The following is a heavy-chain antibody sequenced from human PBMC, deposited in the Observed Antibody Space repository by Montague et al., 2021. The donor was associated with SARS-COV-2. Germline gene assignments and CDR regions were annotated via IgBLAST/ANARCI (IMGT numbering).Heavy chain of an antibody. CDR2: ISFDGTNK. Sequence: SLRLSCAASGFTFTSYAMHWVRQAPGKGLEWVAVISFDGTNKYYTDSVKGRFTISRDNSKNTLNLQMHSVRPEDTAVYYCARDQGGYSYNDYWGQGTLFTVSS. V-gene: IGHV3-30-3*01. D-gene: IGHD5-18*01. CDR1: GFTFTSYA. J-gene: IGHJ4*02. CDR3: ARDQGGYSYNDY.